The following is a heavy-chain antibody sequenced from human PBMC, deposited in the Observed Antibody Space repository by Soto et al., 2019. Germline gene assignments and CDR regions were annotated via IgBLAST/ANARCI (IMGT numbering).Heavy chain of an antibody. CDR1: GGSISSGDYY. CDR2: IYYSGST. CDR3: VRLGHINWIDP. Sequence: SETLSLTCTVSGGSISSGDYYWSWIRQPPGKGLEWIGYIYYSGSTYYNPSLKSRVTISVDTSKNQFSLKLSSVTAADTAVYYCVRLGHINWIDPSGQGTLVTVSS. D-gene: IGHD2-21*01. J-gene: IGHJ5*02. V-gene: IGHV4-30-4*01.